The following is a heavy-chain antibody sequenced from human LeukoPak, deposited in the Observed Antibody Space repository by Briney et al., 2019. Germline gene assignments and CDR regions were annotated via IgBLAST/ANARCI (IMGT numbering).Heavy chain of an antibody. CDR2: ISYDGSNK. CDR1: GFTFSSYG. Sequence: GGSLRLSCAASGFTFSSYGMHWVRQAPGKGLEWVAVISYDGSNKYYADSVKGRFTISRDNSKNTLYLQMNSLRAEDTAVYYALVGVVIQNWFDPWGQGPLVTVSS. D-gene: IGHD3-3*01. CDR3: LVGVVIQNWFDP. V-gene: IGHV3-30*03. J-gene: IGHJ5*02.